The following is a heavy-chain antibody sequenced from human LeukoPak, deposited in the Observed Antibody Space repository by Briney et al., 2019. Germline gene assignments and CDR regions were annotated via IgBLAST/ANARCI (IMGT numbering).Heavy chain of an antibody. CDR2: IYYSGST. V-gene: IGHV4-39*07. CDR1: GGSISSRSYY. Sequence: SETLSLTCTVSGGSISSRSYYWRWIRQPPAKGLEWIGSIYYSGSTYYSPSLKSRVTISVDTSKNQFSLKLSSVTAADTAVYYCARDDYGVTDAFDIWGQGTMVTVSS. D-gene: IGHD3-16*01. J-gene: IGHJ3*02. CDR3: ARDDYGVTDAFDI.